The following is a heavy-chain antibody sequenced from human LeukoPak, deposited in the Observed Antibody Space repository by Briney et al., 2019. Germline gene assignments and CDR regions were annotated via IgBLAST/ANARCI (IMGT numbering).Heavy chain of an antibody. D-gene: IGHD1-26*01. CDR2: ISWNSGSI. V-gene: IGHV3-9*01. Sequence: GRSLRLSCAASGFTFDDYAMHWVRQAPGKGLEWVSGISWNSGSIGYADSVKGRFTISRDNAKNSLYLQMNSLRAEDTALYYCVRDRSGSYMFDYWGQGTLVTVSS. CDR3: VRDRSGSYMFDY. J-gene: IGHJ4*02. CDR1: GFTFDDYA.